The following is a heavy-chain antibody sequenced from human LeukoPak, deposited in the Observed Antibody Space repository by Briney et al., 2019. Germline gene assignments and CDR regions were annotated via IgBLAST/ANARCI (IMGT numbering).Heavy chain of an antibody. D-gene: IGHD3-22*01. CDR2: IYYSGST. J-gene: IGHJ4*02. CDR3: ARVTGYMIEDYFDY. CDR1: GGSISSSSYY. V-gene: IGHV4-39*07. Sequence: SETLSLTCTVSGGSISSSSYYWGWIRQPPGKGLEWIGSIYYSGSTYYNPSLKSRVTISVDTSKNQFSLKLSSVTAADTAVYYCARVTGYMIEDYFDYWGQGTLVTASS.